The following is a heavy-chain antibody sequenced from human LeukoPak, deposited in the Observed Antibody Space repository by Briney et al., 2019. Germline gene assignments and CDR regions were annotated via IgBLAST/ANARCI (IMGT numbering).Heavy chain of an antibody. D-gene: IGHD2-8*01. CDR1: GFAFSSYW. J-gene: IGHJ4*02. Sequence: GGSLRLSCAASGFAFSSYWMSWVRQAPGKGLEWVANMQQDGSEKYYVDSVKGRFTISRDNAKNSLYLQMNSLRAEDTAVYYCARDNGRKDDYWGQGTLVTVSS. CDR2: MQQDGSEK. V-gene: IGHV3-7*01. CDR3: ARDNGRKDDY.